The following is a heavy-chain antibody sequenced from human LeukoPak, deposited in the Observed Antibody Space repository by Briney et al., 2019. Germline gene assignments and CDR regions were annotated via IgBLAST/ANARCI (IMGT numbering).Heavy chain of an antibody. J-gene: IGHJ2*01. CDR1: GGSFSGYY. D-gene: IGHD3-9*01. CDR3: VRRGRLRYFDWSYWYFHL. V-gene: IGHV4-34*01. CDR2: INHSGST. Sequence: PSETLSLTCAVYGGSFSGYYWSWIRQPPGKGLEWIGEINHSGSTNYNPSLKSRVTISVDTSKNQFSLKLSSVTAADTAVYYCVRRGRLRYFDWSYWYFHLWGRGTRVSVSS.